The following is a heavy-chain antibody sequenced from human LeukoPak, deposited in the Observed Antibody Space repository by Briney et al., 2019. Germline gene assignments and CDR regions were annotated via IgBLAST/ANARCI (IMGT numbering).Heavy chain of an antibody. Sequence: ASVKVSCKASGYTFTSFDIPWVRQATGQGLEWMGWMNPNSCNTGYAQKFQGRLTMTRSTSISTDYMEMSRLRSEDTAVYYCARAPFPPGDNYWGQGTLVTVSS. CDR2: MNPNSCNT. CDR1: GYTFTSFD. V-gene: IGHV1-8*01. CDR3: ARAPFPPGDNY. D-gene: IGHD2/OR15-2a*01. J-gene: IGHJ4*02.